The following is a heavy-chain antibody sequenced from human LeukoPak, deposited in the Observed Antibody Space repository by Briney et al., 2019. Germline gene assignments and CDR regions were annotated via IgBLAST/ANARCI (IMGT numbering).Heavy chain of an antibody. D-gene: IGHD3-22*01. CDR1: GGTFSNYG. V-gene: IGHV1-69*13. Sequence: SVKVSCKASGGTFSNYGISWVRQAPGQGLECMGGIIPIFGKANYAQKFQGRVTITADESTSTAYMELSSLRSEDTAVYYCARDLYRIVVVPHYFDYWGQGTLVTVSS. J-gene: IGHJ4*02. CDR3: ARDLYRIVVVPHYFDY. CDR2: IIPIFGKA.